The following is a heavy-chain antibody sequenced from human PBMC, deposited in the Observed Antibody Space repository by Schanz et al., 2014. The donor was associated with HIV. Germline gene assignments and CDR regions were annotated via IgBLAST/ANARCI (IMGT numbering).Heavy chain of an antibody. J-gene: IGHJ4*02. CDR3: AKAPSDREKGFDY. Sequence: QVQLVESGGGVVQPGRSLRLSCAASGFTFSTYGMHWVRQAPGKGLEWVAGISYDGTNKFYVDSVKGRFTISRDNSKSTLYLQMNRLRAEDTAAFYCAKAPSDREKGFDYWGQGTLVTVSS. D-gene: IGHD3-22*01. CDR2: ISYDGTNK. V-gene: IGHV3-30*18. CDR1: GFTFSTYG.